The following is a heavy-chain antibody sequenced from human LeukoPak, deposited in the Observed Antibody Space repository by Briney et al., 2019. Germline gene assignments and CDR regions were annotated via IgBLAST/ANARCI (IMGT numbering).Heavy chain of an antibody. Sequence: ASVKVSCKASGYTFTSYGISWVRQAPGQGLEWMGWISAYNGNTNYAQKLQGRVTMTTDTSTGTAYMELRSLRSDDTAVYYCARDSTDYGGNVYFDYWGQGTLVTVSS. CDR2: ISAYNGNT. CDR1: GYTFTSYG. CDR3: ARDSTDYGGNVYFDY. V-gene: IGHV1-18*01. D-gene: IGHD4-23*01. J-gene: IGHJ4*02.